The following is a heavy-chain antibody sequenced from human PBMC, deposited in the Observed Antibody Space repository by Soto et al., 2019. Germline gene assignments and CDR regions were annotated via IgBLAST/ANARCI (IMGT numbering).Heavy chain of an antibody. V-gene: IGHV3-30*18. D-gene: IGHD3-9*01. Sequence: PGGSLRLSCAASGFTFSSYGMHWVRQAPGKGLEWVAVISYDGSNKYYADSVKGRFTISRDNSKNTLYLQMNSLRAEDTAVYYCAKDLLRYFDWPLKYYYYYGMDVWGQGTTVTVSS. CDR1: GFTFSSYG. CDR3: AKDLLRYFDWPLKYYYYYGMDV. CDR2: ISYDGSNK. J-gene: IGHJ6*02.